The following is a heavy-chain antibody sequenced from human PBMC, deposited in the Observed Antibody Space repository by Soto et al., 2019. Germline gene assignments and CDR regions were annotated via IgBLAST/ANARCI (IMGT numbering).Heavy chain of an antibody. V-gene: IGHV4-61*01. J-gene: IGHJ3*02. CDR2: IYYSGST. Sequence: QVQLQESGPGLVKPSETLSLTCTVSGGSVSSGSYYWSWIRQPPGKGLEWIVYIYYSGSTNYNPSLKSRVTISVDTSKNQFSLKLSSVTAADTAVYYCAREVQCTNGVCYSAFAIWGQGTMVTVSS. D-gene: IGHD2-8*01. CDR3: AREVQCTNGVCYSAFAI. CDR1: GGSVSSGSYY.